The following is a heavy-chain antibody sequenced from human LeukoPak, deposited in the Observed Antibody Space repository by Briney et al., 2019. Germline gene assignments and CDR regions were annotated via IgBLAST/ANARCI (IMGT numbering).Heavy chain of an antibody. CDR3: ARIPTRYYYDSSGYYARTGFDY. CDR2: INPNSGGT. V-gene: IGHV1-2*02. D-gene: IGHD3-22*01. J-gene: IGHJ4*02. CDR1: GYTFTGYY. Sequence: ASVKVSCKASGYTFTGYYMHWGRQAPGQGLEWMGWINPNSGGTNYAQKFQGRVTMTRDTSISTAYMELSRLRSDDTAVYYCARIPTRYYYDSSGYYARTGFDYWGQGTLITVSS.